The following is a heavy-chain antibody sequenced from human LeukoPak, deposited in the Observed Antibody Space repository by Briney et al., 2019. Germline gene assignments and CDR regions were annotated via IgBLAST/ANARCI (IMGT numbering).Heavy chain of an antibody. J-gene: IGHJ4*02. CDR1: GGSISSSSYY. CDR3: VKSGGYGLIDY. D-gene: IGHD6-19*01. CDR2: IYYTGST. V-gene: IGHV4-39*01. Sequence: SETLSLTCTVSGGSISSSSYYWGWIRQPPGKGLEWIGNIYYTGSTYYNASLQSRVTISIDMSKNQFSLRLSSVTAADTAMYYCVKSGGYGLIDYWGQGTLVTVSS.